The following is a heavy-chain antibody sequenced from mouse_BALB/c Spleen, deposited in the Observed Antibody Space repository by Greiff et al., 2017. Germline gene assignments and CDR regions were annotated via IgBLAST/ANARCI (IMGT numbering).Heavy chain of an antibody. V-gene: IGHV1S81*02. CDR2: INPSNGRT. Sequence: QVQLKQSGAELVKPGASVKLSCKASGYTFTSYWMHWVKQRPGQGLEWIGEINPSNGRTNYNEKFKSKATLTVDKSSSTAYMQLSSLTSEDSAVYYCARGREQGFAYWGQGTLVTVSA. CDR3: ARGREQGFAY. J-gene: IGHJ3*01. CDR1: GYTFTSYW.